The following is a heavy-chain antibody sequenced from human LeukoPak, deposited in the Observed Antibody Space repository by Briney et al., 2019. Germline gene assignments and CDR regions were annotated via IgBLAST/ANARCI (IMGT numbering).Heavy chain of an antibody. J-gene: IGHJ5*02. D-gene: IGHD3-3*01. CDR2: IYYSGST. V-gene: IGHV4-39*07. CDR1: GGSISSSSYY. Sequence: KSSETLSLTCTVSGGSISSSSYYWAWIRQPPGKGLEWIGSIYYSGSTYYNPSLKSRVTISVDTSKNQFSLKLSSVTAADTAVYYCARGLRFLEWLPTSSPNWFDPWGQGTLVTVSS. CDR3: ARGLRFLEWLPTSSPNWFDP.